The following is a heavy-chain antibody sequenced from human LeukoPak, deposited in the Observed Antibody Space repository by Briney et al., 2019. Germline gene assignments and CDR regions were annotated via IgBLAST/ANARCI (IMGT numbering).Heavy chain of an antibody. CDR2: VYYSGST. CDR1: GGSISSYY. J-gene: IGHJ4*02. Sequence: SETLSLTCTVSGGSISSYYWSWTRQPPGKGLEWIGYVYYSGSTNYNPSLKSRVTISVDTSKNQFSLKLSSVIAADTAVYYCARGRPMYYDSSGYPLIYFDYWGQGTLVTVSS. V-gene: IGHV4-59*01. CDR3: ARGRPMYYDSSGYPLIYFDY. D-gene: IGHD3-22*01.